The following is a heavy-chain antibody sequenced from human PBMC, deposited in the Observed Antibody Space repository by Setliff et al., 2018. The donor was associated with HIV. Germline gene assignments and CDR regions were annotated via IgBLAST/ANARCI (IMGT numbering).Heavy chain of an antibody. CDR2: IKSKTDGGTT. CDR1: GFTFSNAW. Sequence: LRLSCAASGFTFSNAWMSWVRQAPGKGLEWVGRIKSKTDGGTTDYAAPVKGRFTISRDDSKNTLYLQMNSLKTEDTAVYYCTIDLDILTGPRSYGAFDIWGQGTMVTVSS. V-gene: IGHV3-15*01. CDR3: TIDLDILTGPRSYGAFDI. J-gene: IGHJ3*02. D-gene: IGHD3-9*01.